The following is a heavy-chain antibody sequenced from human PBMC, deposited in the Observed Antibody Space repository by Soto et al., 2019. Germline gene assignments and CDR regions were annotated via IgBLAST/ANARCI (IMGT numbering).Heavy chain of an antibody. CDR2: ISSDGKNQ. V-gene: IGHV3-30*18. CDR1: GFTSSSFV. J-gene: IGHJ3*02. D-gene: IGHD3-10*01. Sequence: QVQLVESGGGVVQPGRSLRLSCAASGFTSSSFVIHWVRQAPGKGLEWLAVISSDGKNQYYADSVKGRFTISRDNSKNTLYLQVNSLRAEDTAVYFCAKERGVLDAFDIWGQGTMVTFSS. CDR3: AKERGVLDAFDI.